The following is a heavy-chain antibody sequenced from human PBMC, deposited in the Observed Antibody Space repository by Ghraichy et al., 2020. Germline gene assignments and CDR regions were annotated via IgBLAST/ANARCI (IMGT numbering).Heavy chain of an antibody. V-gene: IGHV3-23*01. Sequence: GGSLRLSCAASGFTFRIYAMTWVRQSSGKGLEWVSGISGNGAKTYNADSVKGRFTISRDNSKNMAYLQMNNLRAEDTAVYYCAKDPLGSWGPGTLITVSS. CDR2: ISGNGAKT. CDR1: GFTFRIYA. CDR3: AKDPLGS. J-gene: IGHJ4*02.